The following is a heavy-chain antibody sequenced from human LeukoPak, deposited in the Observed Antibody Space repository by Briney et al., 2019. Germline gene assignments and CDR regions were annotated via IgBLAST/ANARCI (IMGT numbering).Heavy chain of an antibody. V-gene: IGHV4-30-2*01. CDR1: GGSISSGGYY. D-gene: IGHD1-1*01. Sequence: PSQTLSLTCTVSGGSISSGGYYWSWIRQPPGKGLEWIGYIYHSGSTNYNPSLKSRVTISVDTSKNQFSLKLSSVTAADTAVYYCARDVGTQGDYWGQGTLVTVSS. J-gene: IGHJ4*02. CDR2: IYHSGST. CDR3: ARDVGTQGDY.